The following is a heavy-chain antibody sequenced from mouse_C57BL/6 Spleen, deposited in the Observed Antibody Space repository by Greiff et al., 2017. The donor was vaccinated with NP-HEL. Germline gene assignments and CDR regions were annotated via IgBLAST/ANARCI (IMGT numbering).Heavy chain of an antibody. J-gene: IGHJ2*01. CDR1: GYTFTSYW. D-gene: IGHD2-12*01. V-gene: IGHV1-7*01. Sequence: QVHVKQSGAELAKPGASVKLSCKASGYTFTSYWMHWVKQRPGQGLEWIGYINPSSGYTKYNQKFKDKATLTADKSSSTAYMRLSSLTYEDSAVYYCARSPGSSYWFDYWGQGTTLTVSS. CDR2: INPSSGYT. CDR3: ARSPGSSYWFDY.